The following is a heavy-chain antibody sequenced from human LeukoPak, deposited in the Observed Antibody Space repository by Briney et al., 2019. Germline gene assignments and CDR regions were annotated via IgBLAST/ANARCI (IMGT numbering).Heavy chain of an antibody. D-gene: IGHD6-6*01. Sequence: SETLSLTCTVSGGSLSSNTNYWGWIRQPPGKGLEWIGSIYYTGSTHYNPSLKSRVTISADTSKNQFSLNLSSVTAADTAVYYCAIRSGSSSFASWGQGTLVTVSS. CDR3: AIRSGSSSFAS. J-gene: IGHJ4*02. CDR2: IYYTGST. V-gene: IGHV4-39*01. CDR1: GGSLSSNTNY.